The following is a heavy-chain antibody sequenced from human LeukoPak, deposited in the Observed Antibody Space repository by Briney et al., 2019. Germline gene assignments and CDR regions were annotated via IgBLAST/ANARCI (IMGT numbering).Heavy chain of an antibody. CDR3: ARDRPRIAAAGPYYYYGMDV. CDR1: GFTFSSYA. D-gene: IGHD6-13*01. V-gene: IGHV3-30*04. J-gene: IGHJ6*02. Sequence: GGSLRLSCAASGFTFSSYAMHWVRQAPGKGLEWVAVISYDGRNKYYADSVKGRFTISRDNSKNTLYLQMNSLRAEDTAVYYCARDRPRIAAAGPYYYYGMDVWGQGTTVTVSS. CDR2: ISYDGRNK.